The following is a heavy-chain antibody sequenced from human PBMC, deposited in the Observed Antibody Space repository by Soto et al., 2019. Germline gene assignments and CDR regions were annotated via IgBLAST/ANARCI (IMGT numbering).Heavy chain of an antibody. V-gene: IGHV3-23*01. D-gene: IGHD2-15*01. CDR3: ANAPRGPCIGAHCYAFDF. CDR2: VIGTGIDT. J-gene: IGHJ4*02. Sequence: EVQLLESGGGLVQPGGSLRLSCAASGFTFTNYAMNWVRHSPGKGLEWVASVIGTGIDTYHAASVKGRFTISRDNSRNPMYLEMNSLRAEDTALYPCANAPRGPCIGAHCYAFDFWGQGILVTVS. CDR1: GFTFTNYA.